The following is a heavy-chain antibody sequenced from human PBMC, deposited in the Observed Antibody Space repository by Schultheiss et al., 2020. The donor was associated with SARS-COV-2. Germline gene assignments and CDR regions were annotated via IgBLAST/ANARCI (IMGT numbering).Heavy chain of an antibody. CDR3: TTTGVPAANPVDY. CDR2: IRSKANSYAT. CDR1: GFTFSSYS. J-gene: IGHJ4*02. V-gene: IGHV3-73*01. D-gene: IGHD2-2*01. Sequence: GGSLRLSCAASGFTFSSYSMNWVRQASGKGLEWVGRIRSKANSYATAYAASVKGRFTISRDDSKNTAYLQMNSLKTEDTAVYYCTTTGVPAANPVDYWGQGTLVTVSS.